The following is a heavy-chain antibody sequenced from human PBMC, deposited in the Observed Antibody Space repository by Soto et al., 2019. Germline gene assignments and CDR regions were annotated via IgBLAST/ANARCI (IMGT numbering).Heavy chain of an antibody. CDR2: ISSSGSHI. J-gene: IGHJ6*02. CDR3: ARDGGYCSTASCYFLNYHHYGLDV. CDR1: GFTFSSYS. V-gene: IGHV3-21*01. Sequence: GGSLRLSCEASGFTFSSYSMNWVRQTPGKGLEWVSSISSSGSHIYYADSVKGRFTISRDNAKKSLFLQMNSLRAEGTAVYYCARDGGYCSTASCYFLNYHHYGLDVWAQGTTVTVSS. D-gene: IGHD2-2*01.